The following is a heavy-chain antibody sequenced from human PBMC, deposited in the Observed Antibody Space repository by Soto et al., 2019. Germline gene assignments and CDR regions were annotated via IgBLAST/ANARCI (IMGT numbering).Heavy chain of an antibody. CDR1: GFTFSSYA. V-gene: IGHV3-23*01. J-gene: IGHJ5*02. CDR2: ISGSGGST. CDR3: AKVDYYGSGSYFNWFDP. Sequence: PGGSLRLSCAASGFTFSSYAMSWVRQAPGKGLEWVSAISGSGGSTYYADSVKGRFTISRDNSKNTLYLQMNSLRAEDTAVYYCAKVDYYGSGSYFNWFDPWGQGTLVTVSS. D-gene: IGHD3-10*01.